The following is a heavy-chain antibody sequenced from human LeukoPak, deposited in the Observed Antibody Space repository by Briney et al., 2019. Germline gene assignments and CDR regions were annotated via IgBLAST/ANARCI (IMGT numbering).Heavy chain of an antibody. V-gene: IGHV4-38-2*01. CDR1: GYSISSGYY. Sequence: SETLSLTCAVSGYSISSGYYWGWIRQPPGKGLEWIGYIYYSGSTYYNPSLKSRVTISVETSKNQFSLKLSSVTAADTAVYYCAKYSKGSGFYWGQGTLVTVSS. D-gene: IGHD4-11*01. CDR2: IYYSGST. J-gene: IGHJ4*02. CDR3: AKYSKGSGFY.